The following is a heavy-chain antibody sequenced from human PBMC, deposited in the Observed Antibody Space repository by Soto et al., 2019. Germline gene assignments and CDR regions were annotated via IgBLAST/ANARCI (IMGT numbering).Heavy chain of an antibody. CDR2: ISYDGSNK. V-gene: IGHV3-30-3*01. CDR3: AREGGSYRNHFDY. Sequence: GESLKISCAASGFTFSSYAMHWVRQAPGKGLEWVAVISYDGSNKYYADSVKGRFTISRDNSKNTLYLQMNSLRAEDTAVYYCAREGGSYRNHFDYWGQGTLVTVSS. D-gene: IGHD1-26*01. CDR1: GFTFSSYA. J-gene: IGHJ4*02.